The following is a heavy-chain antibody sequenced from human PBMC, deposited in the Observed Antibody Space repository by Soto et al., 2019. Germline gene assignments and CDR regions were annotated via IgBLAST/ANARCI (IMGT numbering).Heavy chain of an antibody. J-gene: IGHJ5*02. CDR3: AREGIAAAGTRDCFDP. CDR1: GGTFSSYA. D-gene: IGHD6-13*01. V-gene: IGHV1-69*06. Sequence: QVQLVQSGAEVKKPGSSVKVSCKASGGTFSSYAITWVRQAPGQGLEWLGGIVPIFGTPNYARKFQGRDTIAADKITSTAYMDMSSLRSEDTAVYYCAREGIAAAGTRDCFDPWGQGTLVTVSS. CDR2: IVPIFGTP.